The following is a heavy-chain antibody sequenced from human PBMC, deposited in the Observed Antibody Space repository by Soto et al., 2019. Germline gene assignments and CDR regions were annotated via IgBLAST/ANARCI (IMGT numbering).Heavy chain of an antibody. J-gene: IGHJ6*02. CDR1: GGTFSSYA. D-gene: IGHD6-19*01. CDR2: IIPIFGTA. V-gene: IGHV1-69*13. CDR3: ARDRKRIAVAGTSDYYYYYGMDV. Sequence: SVKVSCKASGGTFSSYAISWVRQAPGQGLEWMGGIIPIFGTANYAQKFQGRVTITADESTSTAYMELSSLRSEDTAVYYCARDRKRIAVAGTSDYYYYYGMDVWGQGTTVTVSS.